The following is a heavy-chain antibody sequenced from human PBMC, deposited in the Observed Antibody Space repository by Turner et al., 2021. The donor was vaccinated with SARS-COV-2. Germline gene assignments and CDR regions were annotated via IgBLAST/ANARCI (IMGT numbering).Heavy chain of an antibody. V-gene: IGHV3-21*01. CDR3: ARSPTAPGYYYDSSGYYTPYYFDY. CDR2: ISSSSSYI. D-gene: IGHD3-22*01. Sequence: EVQLGESGGGLVKPGGSLRLSCAASGFTFRSYGMNWVRPAPGKGLEWVSSISSSSSYIYYAYSVKGRFTISRDNAKNSLYLQMNSLRAEDTAVYYCARSPTAPGYYYDSSGYYTPYYFDYWGQGTLVTVSS. J-gene: IGHJ4*02. CDR1: GFTFRSYG.